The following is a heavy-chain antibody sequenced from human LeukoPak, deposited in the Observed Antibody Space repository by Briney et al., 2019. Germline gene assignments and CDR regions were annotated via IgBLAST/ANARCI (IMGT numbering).Heavy chain of an antibody. D-gene: IGHD6-13*01. Sequence: SETLSLTCAVFGGSFSGHYWSWIRQPPGKGLEWIGEINHRGSTTYNPSLKSRVTISVDTSKNQFSLKLSSVTAADTAVYYCARDRVAAAGPRYYYYAMDVWGQGTTVTVSS. CDR3: ARDRVAAAGPRYYYYAMDV. CDR1: GGSFSGHY. J-gene: IGHJ6*02. V-gene: IGHV4-34*01. CDR2: INHRGST.